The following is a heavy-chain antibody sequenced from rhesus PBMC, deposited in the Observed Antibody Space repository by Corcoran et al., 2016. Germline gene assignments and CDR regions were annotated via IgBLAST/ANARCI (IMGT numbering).Heavy chain of an antibody. CDR1: GGSISSNY. Sequence: QPQLQESGPGLVKPTETLSLTCAVSGGSISSNYWRWLRQPPGKGLAWIGRISGSGGSTDYNPSLKSRVTISTDTSKNQFSLKLSSVTAADTAVYYCARDGSSYWENYFDYWGQGVLVTVSS. J-gene: IGHJ4*01. D-gene: IGHD4-29*01. CDR3: ARDGSSYWENYFDY. CDR2: ISGSGGST. V-gene: IGHV4-173*01.